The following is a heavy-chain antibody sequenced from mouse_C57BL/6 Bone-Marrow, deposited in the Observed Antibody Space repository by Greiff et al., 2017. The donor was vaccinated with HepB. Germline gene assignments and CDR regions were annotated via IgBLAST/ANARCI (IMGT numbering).Heavy chain of an antibody. CDR2: IDPSDSYT. J-gene: IGHJ4*01. CDR1: GYTFTSYW. Sequence: QVQLQQPGAELVMPGASVKLSCKASGYTFTSYWMHWVKQRPGQGLEWIGEIDPSDSYTNYNQKFKSKATLTVDKPSSTAYMQLSSLTSEDSAVYYCAREIGYDYRGYDAMDYWGQGTSVTVSS. CDR3: AREIGYDYRGYDAMDY. V-gene: IGHV1-69*01. D-gene: IGHD2-4*01.